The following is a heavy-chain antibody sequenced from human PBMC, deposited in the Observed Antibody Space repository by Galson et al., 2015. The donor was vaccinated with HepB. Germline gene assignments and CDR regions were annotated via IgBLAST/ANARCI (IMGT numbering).Heavy chain of an antibody. J-gene: IGHJ4*02. V-gene: IGHV3-15*01. CDR3: STVGYDILTGYYLR. D-gene: IGHD3-9*01. Sequence: SLRLSCAASGFTFSNAWMSWVRQAPGKGLEWVGRIKSKTDGGTTDYAAPVKGRFTISGDDSKNTLYLQMHSLKTEDTAVYYCSTVGYDILTGYYLRWGQGTLVTVSS. CDR2: IKSKTDGGTT. CDR1: GFTFSNAW.